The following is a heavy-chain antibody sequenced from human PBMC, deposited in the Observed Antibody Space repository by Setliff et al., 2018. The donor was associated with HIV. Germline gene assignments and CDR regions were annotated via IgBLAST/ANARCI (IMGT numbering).Heavy chain of an antibody. CDR1: GFIFGNYW. Sequence: LRLSCAGSGFIFGNYWMSWVRQAPGKGLEWVANIKQDGSETDYVDSVKGRFTISRDNAKNSLYLQMNSLRAEDTAVYYCARRPYYYDTSGSYLGYFDLWGRGTLVTVSS. CDR3: ARRPYYYDTSGSYLGYFDL. D-gene: IGHD3-22*01. CDR2: IKQDGSET. J-gene: IGHJ2*01. V-gene: IGHV3-7*01.